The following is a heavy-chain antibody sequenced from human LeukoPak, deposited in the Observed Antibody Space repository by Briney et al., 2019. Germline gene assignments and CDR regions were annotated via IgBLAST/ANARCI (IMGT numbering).Heavy chain of an antibody. CDR1: GYSFTGYY. V-gene: IGHV1-2*02. D-gene: IGHD6-6*01. J-gene: IGHJ4*02. CDR2: INPNSGGT. CDR3: ATSIAARRGFDY. Sequence: ASVKLSCNSSGYSFTGYYMHWVRQPPAQGLELMGWINPNSGGTNYAQKFQGRVTTTRDTSISTAYMELSRLRSDDTAVYYCATSIAARRGFDYWGQGTLVTVSS.